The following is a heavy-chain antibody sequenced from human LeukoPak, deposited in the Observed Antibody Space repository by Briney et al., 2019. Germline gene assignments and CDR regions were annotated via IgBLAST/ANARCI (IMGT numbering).Heavy chain of an antibody. D-gene: IGHD6-13*01. V-gene: IGHV3-21*01. CDR2: ISSSSSYI. CDR3: ARDRVSSPGNFDL. CDR1: GFTFSSYS. Sequence: GGSLRLSCAASGFTFSSYSMNRVRQAPGKGLEWVSSISSSSSYIYYADSVKGRFTISRDNAKNSLYLQMNSLRAEDTAVYYCARDRVSSPGNFDLWGRGTLVTVSS. J-gene: IGHJ2*01.